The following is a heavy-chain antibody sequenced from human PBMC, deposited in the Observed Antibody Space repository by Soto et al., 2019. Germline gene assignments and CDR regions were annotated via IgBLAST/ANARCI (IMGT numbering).Heavy chain of an antibody. CDR3: ARDQRYYDFWSGYYTDYYYGMDV. D-gene: IGHD3-3*01. Sequence: GGSLRLSCAASGFTFSSYGMHWVRQAPGKGLEWVAVIWYDGSNKYYADSVKGRFTISRDNSKNTLYLQMNSLRAEDTAVYYCARDQRYYDFWSGYYTDYYYGMDVWGQGTTVTVSS. J-gene: IGHJ6*02. V-gene: IGHV3-33*01. CDR2: IWYDGSNK. CDR1: GFTFSSYG.